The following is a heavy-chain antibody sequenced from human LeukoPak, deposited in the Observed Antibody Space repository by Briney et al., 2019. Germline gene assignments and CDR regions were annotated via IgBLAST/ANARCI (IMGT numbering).Heavy chain of an antibody. CDR2: ISAYNGNT. Sequence: ASVKVSCKASGYTFTSYGISWVRQAPGQGLEWMGWISAYNGNTNYAQKLQGRVTMTTDTSTSTAYMELRSLRSDDTAVYYCAREDRLGYCSGGSCYTAVPYYYYGMDVWGQGTTVTVSS. J-gene: IGHJ6*02. CDR1: GYTFTSYG. D-gene: IGHD2-15*01. V-gene: IGHV1-18*01. CDR3: AREDRLGYCSGGSCYTAVPYYYYGMDV.